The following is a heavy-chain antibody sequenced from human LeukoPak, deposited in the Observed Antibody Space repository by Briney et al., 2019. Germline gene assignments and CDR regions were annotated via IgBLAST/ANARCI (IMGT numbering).Heavy chain of an antibody. D-gene: IGHD6-19*01. CDR3: ARAGSGWYFDY. Sequence: SETLSLTCTVSGGSISTYYWSWIRQPPGKGLEWIGYIYYTGSTIYNPSLKSRVTISVDTSRNQFSLRLSSAIAADTAVYYCARAGSGWYFDYWGQGTLVTVSS. CDR2: IYYTGST. CDR1: GGSISTYY. V-gene: IGHV4-59*13. J-gene: IGHJ4*02.